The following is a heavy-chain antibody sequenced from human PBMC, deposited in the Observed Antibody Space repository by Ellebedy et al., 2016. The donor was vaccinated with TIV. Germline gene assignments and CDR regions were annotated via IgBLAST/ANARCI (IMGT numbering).Heavy chain of an antibody. J-gene: IGHJ4*02. V-gene: IGHV1-2*02. D-gene: IGHD1-26*01. CDR3: ARVQSEWEVLGYFDY. CDR2: INPQSGST. CDR1: GYTFSDYY. Sequence: AASVQVSCKASGYTFSDYYMYWFRQAPGEGLEWLARINPQSGSTTYAQKFQGRVSVTRDTSISTAYMELSRLRCDDTAVYYCARVQSEWEVLGYFDYWGQGTLVTVSS.